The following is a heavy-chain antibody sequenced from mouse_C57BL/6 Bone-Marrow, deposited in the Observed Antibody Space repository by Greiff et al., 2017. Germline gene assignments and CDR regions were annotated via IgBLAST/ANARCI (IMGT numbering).Heavy chain of an antibody. CDR1: GYTFTDYY. CDR2: INPYNGGT. CDR3: AHYYFTD. D-gene: IGHD1-2*01. J-gene: IGHJ2*01. V-gene: IGHV1-19*01. Sequence: EVKLMESGPVLVKPGASVKMSCKASGYTFTDYYMNWVKQSHGKSLEWIGVINPYNGGTSYNQKFKGKATLTVDKSSSTAYMELNSLTSEDSAVYYCAHYYFTDWGQGTTLTVSS.